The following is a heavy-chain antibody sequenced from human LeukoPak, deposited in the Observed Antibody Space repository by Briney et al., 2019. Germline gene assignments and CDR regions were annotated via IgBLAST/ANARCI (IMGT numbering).Heavy chain of an antibody. CDR3: ATGVHGIAAAGDYYFDY. CDR2: MYYRGNT. Sequence: SETLSLTCTVSGGSISSYYWSWIRQHPGKGLEWIGYMYYRGNTNYDPSLKSRVTISIDTPNNQFSLKLSSVTAADTAVYYCATGVHGIAAAGDYYFDYWGQGTLVTVSS. CDR1: GGSISSYY. D-gene: IGHD6-13*01. J-gene: IGHJ4*02. V-gene: IGHV4-59*01.